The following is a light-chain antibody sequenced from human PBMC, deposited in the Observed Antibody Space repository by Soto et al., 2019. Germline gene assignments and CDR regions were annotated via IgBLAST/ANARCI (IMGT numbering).Light chain of an antibody. V-gene: IGKV1-39*01. CDR2: DAS. CDR1: QDISNY. J-gene: IGKJ1*01. Sequence: DVQMTQSPSSLSASVVDRVTLTCQASQDISNYLNWYQQKPGKAPKLLIYDASNLETGVPSRFTGSGSGTDFTLTISSLQPEDFATYYCQQSYTSWWTFGQGTKVDIK. CDR3: QQSYTSWWT.